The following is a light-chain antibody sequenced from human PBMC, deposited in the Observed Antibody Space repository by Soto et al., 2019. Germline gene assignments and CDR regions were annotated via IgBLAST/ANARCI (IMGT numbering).Light chain of an antibody. CDR1: QSVSSSY. CDR3: QPYGSSPQT. J-gene: IGKJ1*01. V-gene: IGKV3-20*01. Sequence: EIVLTQSPGTLSLSPGERATLSCRASQSVSSSYLAWYQQKPGQAPRLLVYGASSRATGIPDRFSGSGSGTDFTLTISRLEPEDFAVYHCQPYGSSPQTFGQGTKVEIK. CDR2: GAS.